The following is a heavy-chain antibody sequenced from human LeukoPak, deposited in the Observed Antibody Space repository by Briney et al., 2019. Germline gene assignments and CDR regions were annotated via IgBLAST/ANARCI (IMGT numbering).Heavy chain of an antibody. D-gene: IGHD5-12*01. J-gene: IGHJ4*02. Sequence: GGSLRLSCAASGSTLTKYAMSWVRQAPGKGLEWVSSFSGSGDSTNYADSVKGRFTISRDNSKNTLYLQMNSLRAEDTAVYYCAKDRAKYTGYVHFDYWGQGTLVTVSS. CDR3: AKDRAKYTGYVHFDY. CDR2: FSGSGDST. CDR1: GSTLTKYA. V-gene: IGHV3-23*01.